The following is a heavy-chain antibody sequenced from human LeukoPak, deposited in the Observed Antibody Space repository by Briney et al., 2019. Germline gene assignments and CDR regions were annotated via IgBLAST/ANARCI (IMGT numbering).Heavy chain of an antibody. J-gene: IGHJ4*02. D-gene: IGHD6-19*01. CDR1: GFTVSSNY. Sequence: PGGSLRLSCAASGFTVSSNYMSWVRQAPGKGLEWVSAIYSGGTTYYRDSVKGRFTISRDNSKNTLYLQMNSLRAEDTAVYYCASRVQSGWSFDYWGQGNLVTVSS. CDR2: IYSGGTT. CDR3: ASRVQSGWSFDY. V-gene: IGHV3-53*01.